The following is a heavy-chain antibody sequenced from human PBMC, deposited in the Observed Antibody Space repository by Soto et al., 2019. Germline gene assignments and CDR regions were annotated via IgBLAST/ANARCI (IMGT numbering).Heavy chain of an antibody. J-gene: IGHJ6*02. Sequence: SETLSLTCTFSCGSIISYYWSWIRQPPGKGLEWIGYIYYSGSTNYNPSLKSRVTISVDTSKNQFSLKLSSVTAADTAVYYCARFYYDSSGDYYYYGMDVWGQGTTVTVSS. CDR3: ARFYYDSSGDYYYYGMDV. V-gene: IGHV4-59*01. D-gene: IGHD3-22*01. CDR2: IYYSGST. CDR1: CGSIISYY.